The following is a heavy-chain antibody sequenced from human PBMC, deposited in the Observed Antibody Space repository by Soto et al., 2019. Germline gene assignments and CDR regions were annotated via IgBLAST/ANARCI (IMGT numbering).Heavy chain of an antibody. V-gene: IGHV1-18*01. Sequence: ASVKVSCKASGYTFTSYGISWVRQAPGQGLEWMGWISAYNGNTNYAQKLQGRVTMTTDTSTSTAYMELRSLRSDDTAVYYCARWTAEWLLQNYHYGMDVWGQGTTVTVSS. CDR1: GYTFTSYG. CDR3: ARWTAEWLLQNYHYGMDV. CDR2: ISAYNGNT. D-gene: IGHD3-3*01. J-gene: IGHJ6*02.